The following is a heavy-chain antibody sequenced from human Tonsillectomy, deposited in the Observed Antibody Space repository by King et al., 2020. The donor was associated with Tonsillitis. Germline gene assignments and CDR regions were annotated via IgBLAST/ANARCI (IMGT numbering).Heavy chain of an antibody. CDR2: SSSGVSDT. Sequence: VQLVESGGGLVKPGGSLRLSCAASGFTFSDYYMGWIRQAPGKGLQWVSFSSSGVSDTKYADSVKGRFTISRDNAKNSLFLQMNSLRVEDTAIYYCATLGQPGQGLPPGDWGQGTLVTVSS. J-gene: IGHJ4*02. V-gene: IGHV3-11*05. CDR1: GFTFSDYY. CDR3: ATLGQPGQGLPPGD. D-gene: IGHD6-19*01.